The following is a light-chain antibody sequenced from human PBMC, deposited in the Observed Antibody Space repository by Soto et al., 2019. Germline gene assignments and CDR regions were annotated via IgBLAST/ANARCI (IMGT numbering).Light chain of an antibody. CDR1: QAIRTE. CDR2: GTS. V-gene: IGKV1-6*01. CDR3: LQDYSYPRT. Sequence: AIQMTQSPSSLSASVGDRVIITCRASQAIRTELGWYQQRPGKAPKLLIYGTSNSQSGVPSRFSGSGSGTDFTLTINGLQPEDFATYYCLQDYSYPRTLGQGTKVDIK. J-gene: IGKJ1*01.